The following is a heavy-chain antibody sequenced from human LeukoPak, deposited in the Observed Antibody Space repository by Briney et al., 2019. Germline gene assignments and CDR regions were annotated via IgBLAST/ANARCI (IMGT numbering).Heavy chain of an antibody. Sequence: ASVKVSCKASGYTFTSYGISWVRQAPGQGLEWMGWISAYNGNTNYAQKLQGRVTMTTDTSTSTAYMELRSLRSDDTAVYYCARDSNGYSSGWSDYYYGMDVWGQGTTVTVSS. V-gene: IGHV1-18*01. CDR3: ARDSNGYSSGWSDYYYGMDV. D-gene: IGHD6-19*01. J-gene: IGHJ6*02. CDR1: GYTFTSYG. CDR2: ISAYNGNT.